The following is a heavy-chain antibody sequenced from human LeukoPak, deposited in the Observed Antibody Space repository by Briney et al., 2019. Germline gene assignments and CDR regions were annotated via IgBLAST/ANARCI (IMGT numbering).Heavy chain of an antibody. CDR2: IIPILGIA. J-gene: IGHJ4*02. D-gene: IGHD3-22*01. CDR3: ARPHYYDSSGYSFYFDY. V-gene: IGHV1-69*04. CDR1: GGTFSSYA. Sequence: ASVKVSCKAFGGTFSSYAISWVRQAPGQGLEWMGRIIPILGIANYAQRFQGRVTITADKSTSTAYMELSSLRSEDTAVYYCARPHYYDSSGYSFYFDYWGQGTLVTVSS.